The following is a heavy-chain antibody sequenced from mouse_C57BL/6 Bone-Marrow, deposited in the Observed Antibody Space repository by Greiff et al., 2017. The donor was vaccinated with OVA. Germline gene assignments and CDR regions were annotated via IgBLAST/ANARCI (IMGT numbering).Heavy chain of an antibody. CDR1: GFSLTSYA. CDR3: ARNSPTDGSSSAWFAY. J-gene: IGHJ3*01. CDR2: IWTGGGT. D-gene: IGHD1-1*01. V-gene: IGHV2-9-1*01. Sequence: VQLVASGPGLVAPSQSLSITCTVSGFSLTSYAISWVRQPPGKGLEWLGVIWTGGGTNYNSALKSRLRISKDNSKSQVFLKMNSLQTDDTARYYCARNSPTDGSSSAWFAYWGQGTLVTVSA.